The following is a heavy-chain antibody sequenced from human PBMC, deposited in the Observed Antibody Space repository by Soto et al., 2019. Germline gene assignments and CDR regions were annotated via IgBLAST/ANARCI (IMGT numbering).Heavy chain of an antibody. Sequence: QITLKESGPTLVKPTPTLTLTCTFSGFSRSTSGVGVVWIRQPPGKALEWLGIIYWEHDKRYRPSLKSRPTITQDTSKNQVGPTMTYMDPVDTGTYYCAHDLVAGTSWFDPWGQGTLGTASS. V-gene: IGHV2-5*02. J-gene: IGHJ5*02. CDR1: GFSRSTSGVG. CDR3: AHDLVAGTSWFDP. D-gene: IGHD6-19*01. CDR2: IYWEHDK.